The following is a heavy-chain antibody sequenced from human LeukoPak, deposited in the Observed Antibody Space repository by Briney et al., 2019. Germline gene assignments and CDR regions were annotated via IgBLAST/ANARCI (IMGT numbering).Heavy chain of an antibody. CDR1: GFTFTNYG. CDR2: LSGSGDGQ. D-gene: IGHD1-14*01. Sequence: GGSLGLSCSASGFTFTNYGMSWVRQAPGKGLEWVSGLSGSGDGQFYADSVEGRFTISRDISNHIWYLQMNSLRAEDTAVYYCAKGCQCPSGLSSWFDPRGQGTLVAVSS. CDR3: AKGCQCPSGLSSWFDP. J-gene: IGHJ5*02. V-gene: IGHV3-23*01.